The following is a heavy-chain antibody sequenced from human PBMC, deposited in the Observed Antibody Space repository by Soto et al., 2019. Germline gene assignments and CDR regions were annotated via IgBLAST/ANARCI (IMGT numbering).Heavy chain of an antibody. CDR1: GGSISSYY. CDR3: AREYSSSWYVYYYYGMDV. J-gene: IGHJ6*02. CDR2: IDTSGTT. D-gene: IGHD6-13*01. Sequence: SETLSLTCTVSGGSISSYYCSWIRQAAGKGLEWIGRIDTSGTTNYNPSLRSRVTMSVDASKNQFSLKLSSVTAADTAVYYCAREYSSSWYVYYYYGMDVWGQGTTVTVSS. V-gene: IGHV4-4*07.